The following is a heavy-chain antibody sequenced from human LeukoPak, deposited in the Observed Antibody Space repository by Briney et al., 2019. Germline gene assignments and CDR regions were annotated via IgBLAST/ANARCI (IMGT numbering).Heavy chain of an antibody. D-gene: IGHD6-13*01. V-gene: IGHV4-34*01. Sequence: PWETLSLTCAVYGGSFSGYYWSWIRQPPGKGLEWIGSIYYSGSTYYNPSLKSRVTISVDTSKNQFSLKLSSVTAADTAVYYCARHRYSGSWFDYWGQGTLVTVSS. CDR1: GGSFSGYY. J-gene: IGHJ4*02. CDR2: IYYSGST. CDR3: ARHRYSGSWFDY.